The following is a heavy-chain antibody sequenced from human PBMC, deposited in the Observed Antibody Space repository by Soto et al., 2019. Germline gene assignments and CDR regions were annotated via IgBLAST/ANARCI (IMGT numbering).Heavy chain of an antibody. Sequence: QITLKESGPTLVKPTQTLTLTCTFSGFSLTTDRVGVGWIRQPPGAALEWLAVIYWDDSKTSRPSLESRLTITKDTSKNQVALTMTSMDSLDTASYYCAHAYGGRSLYWGQGTLVTVSS. J-gene: IGHJ4*02. D-gene: IGHD1-26*01. CDR2: IYWDDSK. CDR3: AHAYGGRSLY. V-gene: IGHV2-5*02. CDR1: GFSLTTDRVG.